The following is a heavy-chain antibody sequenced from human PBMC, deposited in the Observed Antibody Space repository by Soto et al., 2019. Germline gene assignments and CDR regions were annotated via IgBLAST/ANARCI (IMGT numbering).Heavy chain of an antibody. V-gene: IGHV5-10-1*01. CDR1: GYSFTSYW. CDR2: IDPSDSYT. D-gene: IGHD3-10*01. Sequence: GESLKISCKGSGYSFTSYWISWVRQMPGKGLEWMGRIDPSDSYTNYSPSFQGHVTISADKSIGTAYLQWSSLKASDTAMYYCARTTMADYYYYYGMDVWGQGTTVTVSS. J-gene: IGHJ6*02. CDR3: ARTTMADYYYYYGMDV.